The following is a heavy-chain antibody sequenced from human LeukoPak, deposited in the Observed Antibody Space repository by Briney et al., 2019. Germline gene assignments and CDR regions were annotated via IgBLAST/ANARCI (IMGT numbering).Heavy chain of an antibody. CDR2: IYYSGST. CDR1: GYSISSGYY. D-gene: IGHD6-19*01. J-gene: IGHJ3*02. V-gene: IGHV4-61*01. Sequence: SETLSLTCTVSGYSISSGYYWSWIRQPPGKGLEWIGYIYYSGSTNYNPSLKSRVTISVDTSKNQFSLKLSSVTAADTAVYYCATDIAVAGTGAFDIWGQGTMVTVSS. CDR3: ATDIAVAGTGAFDI.